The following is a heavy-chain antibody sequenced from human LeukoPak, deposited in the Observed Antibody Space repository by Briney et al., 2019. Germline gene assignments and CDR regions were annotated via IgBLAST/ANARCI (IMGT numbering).Heavy chain of an antibody. D-gene: IGHD2-15*01. CDR1: GFTFSSYA. J-gene: IGHJ4*02. CDR3: AKLCSGGSCYWNY. Sequence: GASLRLSCAASGFTFSSYAMSWVRQAPGKGLEWVSAISGSGGSTYYADSVKGRFTISRDNSKNTVYLQMNSLRAEDTAVYYCAKLCSGGSCYWNYWGQGTLVTVSS. V-gene: IGHV3-23*01. CDR2: ISGSGGST.